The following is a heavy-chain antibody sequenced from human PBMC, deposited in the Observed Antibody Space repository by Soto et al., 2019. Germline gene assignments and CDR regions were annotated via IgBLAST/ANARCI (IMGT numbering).Heavy chain of an antibody. D-gene: IGHD3-22*01. CDR2: ISGSGLTT. J-gene: IGHJ1*01. CDR3: AKDSYYYDSSGFSDFQH. CDR1: GFTFSNFA. Sequence: SGGSLRLSCAASGFTFSNFALSWVRQAPGKGLEWVSSISGSGLTTYYADSVKGRFTISRDNSKNTLYMQMNSLRVDDTAIYFCAKDSYYYDSSGFSDFQHWGQGTLVTVSS. V-gene: IGHV3-23*01.